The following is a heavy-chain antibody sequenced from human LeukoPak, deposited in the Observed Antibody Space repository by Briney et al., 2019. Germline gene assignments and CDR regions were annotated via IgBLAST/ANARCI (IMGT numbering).Heavy chain of an antibody. Sequence: GGSLRLSCALSGITLSNYGMSWVRQAPGKGLEWVAGISGSGGSKNYADSVKGRFTISRDNPKNTLFLQMNSLRAEDTAVYFCAKRGVVIRVILVGFHKEAYYFDSWGQGARVTVSS. D-gene: IGHD3-22*01. CDR2: ISGSGGSK. CDR1: GITLSNYG. CDR3: AKRGVVIRVILVGFHKEAYYFDS. V-gene: IGHV3-23*01. J-gene: IGHJ4*02.